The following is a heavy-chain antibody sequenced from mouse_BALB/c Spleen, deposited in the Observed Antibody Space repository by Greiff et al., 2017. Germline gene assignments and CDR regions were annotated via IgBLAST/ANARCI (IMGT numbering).Heavy chain of an antibody. CDR3: ARWGIYAGPYAMDY. J-gene: IGHJ4*01. Sequence: DVKLQESGPSLVKPSQTLSLTCSVTGDSITSGYWNWIRKFPGNKLEYMGYISYSGSTYYNPSLKSRISVTRDTSKNQYYLQLNSVTTEDTATYYCARWGIYAGPYAMDYWGQGTSVTVSS. D-gene: IGHD2-3*01. CDR2: ISYSGST. CDR1: GDSITSGY. V-gene: IGHV3-8*02.